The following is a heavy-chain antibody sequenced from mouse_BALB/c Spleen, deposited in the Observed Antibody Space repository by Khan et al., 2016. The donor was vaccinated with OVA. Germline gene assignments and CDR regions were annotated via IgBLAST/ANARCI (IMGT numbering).Heavy chain of an antibody. CDR1: GFSLTYYG. CDR3: AGNYDYGEGIAY. J-gene: IGHJ3*01. V-gene: IGHV2-2*02. CDR2: IWSGGST. Sequence: QIQLVQSGPGLVQPSQSLSISCTASGFSLTYYGVHWVRQSPGKGLEWLGVIWSGGSTDYNAAFLSRLNIIKDNSTGKAFFKMNDLQVNDTAIYYGAGNYDYGEGIAYWGQGTLVTVSA. D-gene: IGHD2-4*01.